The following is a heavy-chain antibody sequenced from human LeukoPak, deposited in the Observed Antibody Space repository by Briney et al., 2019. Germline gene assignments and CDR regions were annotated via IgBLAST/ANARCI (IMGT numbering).Heavy chain of an antibody. CDR2: INSDGTIT. CDR1: GFTFSSHW. CDR3: ARLMEQQLGYFDY. V-gene: IGHV3-74*03. J-gene: IGHJ4*02. D-gene: IGHD6-13*01. Sequence: GGSLRLSCAASGFTFSSHWMYWVRQAPGKGLVWVSRINSDGTITTYAESVKGRFTIYRDNAKNTLYLQMNSLRAEDTAVYYCARLMEQQLGYFDYWGQGNLVTVSS.